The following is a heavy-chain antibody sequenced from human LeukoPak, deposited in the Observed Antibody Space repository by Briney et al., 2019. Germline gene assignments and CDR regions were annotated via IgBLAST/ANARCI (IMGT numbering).Heavy chain of an antibody. CDR1: EFTFISYS. CDR3: TRDFYCSGGSCYSYGMDV. Sequence: KPGGSLRLSCAASEFTFISYSMNWVRQAPGKGLEWVSSISSSSSRYIYYADSVKGRFTISRDNAKNSLYLQMNSLRAEDTAIYYCTRDFYCSGGSCYSYGMDVWGQGTTVTVSS. D-gene: IGHD2-15*01. J-gene: IGHJ6*02. CDR2: ISSSSSRYI. V-gene: IGHV3-21*01.